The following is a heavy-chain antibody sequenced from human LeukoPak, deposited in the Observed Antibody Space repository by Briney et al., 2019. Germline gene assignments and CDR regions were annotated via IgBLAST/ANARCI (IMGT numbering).Heavy chain of an antibody. Sequence: GGSLRLSCSASGITFSTYAMTWVRQAPGKGLEWVAAVTPNGGGTYYTGSVEGRFTISRDNSKNTLYLQVSSLRVEDTAVYYCARDPYYYDSSAFYPFDYWGQGTLVTVSS. CDR2: VTPNGGGT. D-gene: IGHD3-22*01. V-gene: IGHV3-23*01. CDR3: ARDPYYYDSSAFYPFDY. J-gene: IGHJ4*02. CDR1: GITFSTYA.